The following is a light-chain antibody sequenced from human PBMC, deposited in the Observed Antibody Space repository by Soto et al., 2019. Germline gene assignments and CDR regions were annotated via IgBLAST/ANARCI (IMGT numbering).Light chain of an antibody. CDR1: SSDVGSYNS. CDR3: GSYTSSSTLV. CDR2: DVS. V-gene: IGLV2-14*01. Sequence: QSVLTQPASVSGSPGQSITISCTGTSSDVGSYNSVSWYQQHPGKAPKVMIYDVSNRPSGVSNRFSGSKSGNTASLTISGLQAEDEADYYCGSYTSSSTLVFGGGT. J-gene: IGLJ2*01.